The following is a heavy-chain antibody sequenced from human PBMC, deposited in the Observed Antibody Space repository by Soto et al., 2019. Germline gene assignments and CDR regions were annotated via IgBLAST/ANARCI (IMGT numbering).Heavy chain of an antibody. V-gene: IGHV3-48*01. CDR1: GFTFSSYS. CDR2: ISSSSSTI. Sequence: HPGGSLRLSCAASGFTFSSYSMNWVRQAPGKGLEWVSYISSSSSTIYYADSVKGRFTISRDNAKNSLYLQMNSLRAEDTAVYYCAREGGVLWFGELPIDYWGQGTLVTVSS. CDR3: AREGGVLWFGELPIDY. D-gene: IGHD3-10*01. J-gene: IGHJ4*02.